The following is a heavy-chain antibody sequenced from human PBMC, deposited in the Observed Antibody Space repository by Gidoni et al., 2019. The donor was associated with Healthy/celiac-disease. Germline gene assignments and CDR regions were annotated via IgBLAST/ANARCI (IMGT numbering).Heavy chain of an antibody. CDR3: ARENSDEWLLLPGPYGMDV. V-gene: IGHV3-30*04. CDR1: GFTFSSYA. D-gene: IGHD3-22*01. J-gene: IGHJ6*02. CDR2: ISYDGSNK. Sequence: QVQLVESGGGVVQPGRSLSLSCAASGFTFSSYAMHWVRQAPGKGLAWVAVISYDGSNKYYADSVKGRFTISRDNSKNTLYLQMNSLRAEDTAVYYCARENSDEWLLLPGPYGMDVWGQGTTVTVSS.